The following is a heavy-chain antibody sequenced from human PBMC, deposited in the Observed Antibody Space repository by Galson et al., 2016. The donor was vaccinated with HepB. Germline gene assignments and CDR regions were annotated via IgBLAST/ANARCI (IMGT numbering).Heavy chain of an antibody. J-gene: IGHJ4*02. CDR3: ARAGRTGYYTANDY. V-gene: IGHV1-18*01. CDR2: ISAFNGNT. CDR1: GYTFSIYG. Sequence: SVKVSCKASGYTFSIYGISWVRQAPGQGLEWMGWISAFNGNTEYAQKLQGRVTMTTDTPTSTAYMELRSLRSDDTAVYYCARAGRTGYYTANDYWGQGILVTVSS. D-gene: IGHD3/OR15-3a*01.